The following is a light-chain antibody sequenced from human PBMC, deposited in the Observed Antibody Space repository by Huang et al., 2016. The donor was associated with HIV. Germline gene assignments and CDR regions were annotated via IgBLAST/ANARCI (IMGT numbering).Light chain of an antibody. CDR2: AAS. CDR1: QDISSW. CDR3: QQVNSFPIT. V-gene: IGKV1-12*01. Sequence: DIQMTQSPSFVSASVGDRVAITCRASQDISSWLAWYQQKPGKAPKLLIYAASRLQGGVPSRFSGSGSGTEFTLTISSLQPEDFATYYCQQVNSFPITFGQGTRLEI. J-gene: IGKJ5*01.